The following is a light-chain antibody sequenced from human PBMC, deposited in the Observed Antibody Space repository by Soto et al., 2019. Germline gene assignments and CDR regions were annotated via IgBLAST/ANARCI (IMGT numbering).Light chain of an antibody. V-gene: IGKV1-5*03. CDR2: QAS. CDR3: HQYKNYPWT. J-gene: IGKJ1*01. CDR1: QGIDIW. Sequence: DIQMTHSPSTLSASVGDRVAITCRASQGIDIWLAWYQKKPGKAPKLLIYQASSLESGVPSRFSGSGSGTEFTLTISSLQPDDFATYYCHQYKNYPWTFGQGTKVEIK.